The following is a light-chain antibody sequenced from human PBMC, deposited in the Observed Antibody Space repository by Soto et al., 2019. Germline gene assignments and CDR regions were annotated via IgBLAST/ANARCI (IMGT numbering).Light chain of an antibody. CDR3: CSDTTRGTYV. V-gene: IGLV2-14*01. CDR2: EVD. Sequence: QSVLTQPPSVSAAPGRKVTISCSGSSSNIGGNSVSWYQHHPGKAPKFILYEVDHRPSGVSDRFSGSQSGDTASLTISGLQAGDEAEYYCCSDTTRGTYVFGSGTKVTV. CDR1: SSNIGGNS. J-gene: IGLJ1*01.